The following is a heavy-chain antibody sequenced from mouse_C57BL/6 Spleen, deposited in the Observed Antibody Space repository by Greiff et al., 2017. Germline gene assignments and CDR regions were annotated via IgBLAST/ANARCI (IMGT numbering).Heavy chain of an antibody. CDR3: AREGYDGYFHYFDY. CDR2: IIPSNGGT. Sequence: QVQLQQPGTELVKPGASVKLSCKASGYTFTSYWMHWVKQRPGQGLEWVGNIIPSNGGTNYNEKFKSKATLTVDKSSSTAYMQLSSLTSEDSAVYYCAREGYDGYFHYFDYWGQGTTLTVSS. CDR1: GYTFTSYW. J-gene: IGHJ2*01. V-gene: IGHV1-53*01. D-gene: IGHD2-3*01.